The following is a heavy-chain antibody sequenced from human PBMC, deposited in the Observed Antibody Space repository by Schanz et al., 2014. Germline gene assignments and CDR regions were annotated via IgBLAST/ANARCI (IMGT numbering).Heavy chain of an antibody. Sequence: QVQLVQSGAEVKKPGSSMKVSCKASGGTFNSYTINWVRQAPGQGLEWMGRIIPILGIANYAQKFQGRVTITADKSTFTAYMDVSSLRSEDTAVYYCASSGARYSSSWDFDYWGQGTLVTVSS. CDR3: ASSGARYSSSWDFDY. D-gene: IGHD6-13*01. V-gene: IGHV1-69*02. J-gene: IGHJ4*02. CDR1: GGTFNSYT. CDR2: IIPILGIA.